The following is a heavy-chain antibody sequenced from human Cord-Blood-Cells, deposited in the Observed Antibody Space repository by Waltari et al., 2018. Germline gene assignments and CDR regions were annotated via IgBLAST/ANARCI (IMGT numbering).Heavy chain of an antibody. CDR3: ARNILTGYYLAY. D-gene: IGHD3-9*01. J-gene: IGHJ4*02. CDR2: MNPKNGNT. V-gene: IGHV1-8*01. CDR1: GYTFTSYD. Sequence: QVQLVQSGAEVKKPGASVMVSCKSSGYTFTSYDINWVRQATGQGLGWMGWMNPKNGNTSYAQKFKDRVTITRNTSISTAYMELSSLRSEDTAVYYCARNILTGYYLAYWGQGTLVTVSS.